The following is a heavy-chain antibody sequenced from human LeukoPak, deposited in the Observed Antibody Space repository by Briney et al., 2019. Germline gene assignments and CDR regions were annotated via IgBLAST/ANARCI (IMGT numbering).Heavy chain of an antibody. CDR1: GYTFTSYG. J-gene: IGHJ6*03. CDR2: ISAYNGNT. V-gene: IGHV1-18*01. CDR3: ARGGSSPTNYYYYYMDL. Sequence: GASVKVSCKASGYTFTSYGISWVRQAPGQGLEWMGWISAYNGNTNYAQKLQGRVTMTTDTSTSTAYMELRSLRSDDTAVYYCARGGSSPTNYYYYYMDLWGKGTTVTVSS. D-gene: IGHD6-6*01.